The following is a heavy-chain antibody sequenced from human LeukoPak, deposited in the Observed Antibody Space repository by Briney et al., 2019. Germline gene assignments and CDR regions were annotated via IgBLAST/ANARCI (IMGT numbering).Heavy chain of an antibody. V-gene: IGHV1-69*05. J-gene: IGHJ3*02. CDR3: ARAVVDIVVVPAAGGAFDI. CDR1: GGTFSNYA. CDR2: IIPIFATA. Sequence: ASVKVSCKASGGTFSNYAISWVRQAPGQGLEWMGGIIPIFATANYAQRFQGRVTITTDESTSTAYMELSRLRSDDTAVYYCARAVVDIVVVPAAGGAFDIWGQGTMVTVSS. D-gene: IGHD2-2*01.